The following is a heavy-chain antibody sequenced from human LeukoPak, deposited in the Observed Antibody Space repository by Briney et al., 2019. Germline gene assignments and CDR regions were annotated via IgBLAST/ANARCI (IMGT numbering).Heavy chain of an antibody. CDR3: ARVSSVVIITANDAFDI. Sequence: ASVKVSCKASGYTFTSNGITWVRQAPGQGLEWMGWINPNSGGTNYAQKFQGRVTMTRDTSISTAYMELSRLRSDDTAVYYCARVSSVVIITANDAFDIWGQGTMVTVSS. V-gene: IGHV1-2*02. CDR2: INPNSGGT. D-gene: IGHD3-3*01. J-gene: IGHJ3*02. CDR1: GYTFTSNG.